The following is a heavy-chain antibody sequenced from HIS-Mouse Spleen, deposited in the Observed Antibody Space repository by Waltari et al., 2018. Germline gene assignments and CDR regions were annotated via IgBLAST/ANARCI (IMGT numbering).Heavy chain of an antibody. CDR2: IYYSGST. V-gene: IGHV4-59*08. CDR3: ARGGLLAATYYFDY. Sequence: QVQLQESGPGLVKPSETLSLTCTVSGGSISSYYWSWIRQPSGKGLEWIGYIYYSGSTNYNPALKSRVTRSVDTSKNQFSLKLSSVTAADTAVYYCARGGLLAATYYFDYWGQGTLVTVSS. CDR1: GGSISSYY. D-gene: IGHD2-15*01. J-gene: IGHJ4*02.